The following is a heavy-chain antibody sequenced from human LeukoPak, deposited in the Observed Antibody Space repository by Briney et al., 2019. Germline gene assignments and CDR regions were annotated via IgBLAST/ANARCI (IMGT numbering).Heavy chain of an antibody. Sequence: GGSLRRSCTASGFTFGDYAMSWFRQAPGKGLEWVGFIRSKAYGGTTEYAASVKGRFTISRDDSKSIAYLQMNSLKTEDTAVYYCTRGLLVHYYDSSGYYPVDYWGQGTLVTVSS. V-gene: IGHV3-49*03. D-gene: IGHD3-22*01. CDR3: TRGLLVHYYDSSGYYPVDY. J-gene: IGHJ4*02. CDR1: GFTFGDYA. CDR2: IRSKAYGGTT.